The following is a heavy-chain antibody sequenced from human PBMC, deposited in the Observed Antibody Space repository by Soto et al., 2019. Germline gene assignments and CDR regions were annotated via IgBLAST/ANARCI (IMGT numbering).Heavy chain of an antibody. J-gene: IGHJ4*02. CDR3: ASNRVAARPGGFDY. CDR1: GFTFSSYW. CDR2: IKQDGSEK. Sequence: PGGSLRLSCAASGFTFSSYWMSWVRQAPGKGLEWVANIKQDGSEKYYVDSVKGRFTISRDNAKNSLYLQMNSLRAEDTAVYYCASNRVAARPGGFDYWGQGTLVTVSS. D-gene: IGHD6-6*01. V-gene: IGHV3-7*01.